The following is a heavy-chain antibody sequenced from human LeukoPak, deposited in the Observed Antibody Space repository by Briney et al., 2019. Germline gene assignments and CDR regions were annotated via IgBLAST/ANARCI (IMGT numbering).Heavy chain of an antibody. CDR3: ARYSSSYDAFDI. Sequence: GGSLRLSCAASGFTVSSNYMSWVRQAPGEGLEWVSVIYSGGSTYYADSVKGRFTISRDNSKNTLYLQMNSLRAEDTAVYYCARYSSSYDAFDIWGQGTMVTVSS. V-gene: IGHV3-53*01. CDR1: GFTVSSNY. CDR2: IYSGGST. D-gene: IGHD6-13*01. J-gene: IGHJ3*02.